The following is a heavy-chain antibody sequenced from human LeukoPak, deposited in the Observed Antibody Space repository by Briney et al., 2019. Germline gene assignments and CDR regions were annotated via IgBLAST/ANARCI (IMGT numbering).Heavy chain of an antibody. CDR3: ARARAALTDG. CDR2: ISGSGGST. Sequence: GGSLRLSCAASGFTFGSYAMSWVRQAPGKGLEWVSGISGSGGSTYYADSVKGRFTISRDHSKNSLYLQMNSLRAEDTAVYYCARARAALTDGWGQGTTVTVS. J-gene: IGHJ6*02. D-gene: IGHD2-15*01. V-gene: IGHV3-23*01. CDR1: GFTFGSYA.